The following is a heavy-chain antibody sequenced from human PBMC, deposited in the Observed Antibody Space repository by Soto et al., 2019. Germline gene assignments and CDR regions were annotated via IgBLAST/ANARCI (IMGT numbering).Heavy chain of an antibody. CDR2: IYWDDDK. V-gene: IGHV2-5*02. Sequence: QITLKESGPTLVKPTQTLTLTCTFSGFSLRTSEVGVGWVRQPPGKALEWLALIYWDDDKRYSPSLKSRLTILTATSNSLVVLIKANMDPVDTGTYYCTHIVYYGSGRGALDVWGQGTTVTVSS. CDR3: THIVYYGSGRGALDV. J-gene: IGHJ6*02. CDR1: GFSLRTSEVG. D-gene: IGHD3-10*01.